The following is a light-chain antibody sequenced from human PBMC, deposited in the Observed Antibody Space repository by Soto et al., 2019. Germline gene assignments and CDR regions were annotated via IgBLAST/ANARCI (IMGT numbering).Light chain of an antibody. CDR3: QQEISSPPGLT. Sequence: EIVLTQSPGTLSLFPGERATLSCRASQSVSSTYFAWYRQKPGQPPSLLIYVASNRATGVPDRFSGSGSGPDFTLTISRLEPDDVAVYDCQQEISSPPGLTVGPGTTVEIK. V-gene: IGKV3-20*01. CDR2: VAS. J-gene: IGKJ3*01. CDR1: QSVSSTY.